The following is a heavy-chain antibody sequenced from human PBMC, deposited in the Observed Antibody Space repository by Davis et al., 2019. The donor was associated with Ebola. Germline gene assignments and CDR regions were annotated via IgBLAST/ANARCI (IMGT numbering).Heavy chain of an antibody. CDR1: VITFSSYA. V-gene: IGHV3-23*01. CDR2: ISGSGGST. D-gene: IGHD5-12*01. CDR3: ARGYSGYDSVYYYYGMDV. Sequence: GESLKLSCTDSVITFSSYAMTWVRQAPGKGLEWVSAISGSGGSTYYADSVKGRFTISRDNSKNTLYLQMNSLRAEDTAVYYCARGYSGYDSVYYYYGMDVWGQGTTVTVSS. J-gene: IGHJ6*02.